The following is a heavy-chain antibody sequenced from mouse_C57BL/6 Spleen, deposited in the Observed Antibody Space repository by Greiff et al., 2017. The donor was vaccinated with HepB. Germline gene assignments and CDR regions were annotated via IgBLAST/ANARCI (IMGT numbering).Heavy chain of an antibody. CDR2: ISNGGGST. J-gene: IGHJ1*03. CDR3: ARQGSHWYFDV. CDR1: GFTFSDYY. V-gene: IGHV5-12*01. Sequence: EVQGVESGGGLVQPGGSLKLSCAASGFTFSDYYMYWVRQTPEKRLEWVAYISNGGGSTYYPDTVKGRFTISRDNAKNTLYLQMSRLKSEDTAMYYCARQGSHWYFDVWGTGTTVTVSS.